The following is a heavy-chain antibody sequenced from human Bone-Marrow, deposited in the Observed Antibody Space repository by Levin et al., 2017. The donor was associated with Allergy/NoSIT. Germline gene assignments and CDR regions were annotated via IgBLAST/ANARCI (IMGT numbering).Heavy chain of an antibody. CDR1: GLAVSRNY. J-gene: IGHJ4*02. V-gene: IGHV3-66*02. Sequence: GGSLRLSCAASGLAVSRNYMDWVRQAPGKGLEWVSLIYSDGRTEYADSVKGRFTISRDDSKNTLYLQMNSLRAEDTAVYYCARAVYGHAFDHWGQGTLVIVSS. CDR2: IYSDGRT. CDR3: ARAVYGHAFDH. D-gene: IGHD3-10*01.